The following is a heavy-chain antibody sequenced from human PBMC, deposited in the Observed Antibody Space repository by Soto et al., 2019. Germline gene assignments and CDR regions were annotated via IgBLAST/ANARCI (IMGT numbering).Heavy chain of an antibody. Sequence: QVQLQQWGAGLLKPSETLSLTCAVYGGSFSGYYWSWIRQPPGKGLELIGEINHSGSTNYNPSLKSRVTISVDTSKNQFSLKLSSVTAADTAVYYCARVYCSSTSCSFLDYWGQGTLVTVSS. CDR1: GGSFSGYY. CDR2: INHSGST. CDR3: ARVYCSSTSCSFLDY. V-gene: IGHV4-34*01. J-gene: IGHJ4*02. D-gene: IGHD2-2*01.